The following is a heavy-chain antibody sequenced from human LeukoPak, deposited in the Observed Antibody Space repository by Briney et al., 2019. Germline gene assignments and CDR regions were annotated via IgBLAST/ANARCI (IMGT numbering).Heavy chain of an antibody. J-gene: IGHJ4*02. CDR2: ISWNSGSI. D-gene: IGHD4-17*01. V-gene: IGHV3-9*01. CDR1: GFTFDDYA. Sequence: GGPLRLSCAASGFTFDDYAMHWVRQAPGKGLEWVSGISWNSGSIGYADSVKGRFTISRDNAKNSLYLQMNSLRAEDTALYYCAKSRVLYGDYSIDYWGQGTLVTVSS. CDR3: AKSRVLYGDYSIDY.